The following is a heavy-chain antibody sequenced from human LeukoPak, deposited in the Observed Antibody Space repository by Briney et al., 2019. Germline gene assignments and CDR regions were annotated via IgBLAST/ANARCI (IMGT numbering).Heavy chain of an antibody. J-gene: IGHJ3*02. D-gene: IGHD3-22*01. CDR1: GGSITSHY. V-gene: IGHV4-59*08. CDR2: SYYSGRT. Sequence: SETLSLTCTVSGGSITSHYWSWIRQAPGKGLEWIGVSYYSGRTKYNPSLQSRVTISLDTSEKKFSLEVTSVTAADTAVYYCTRLLDNDSSGDPDTFDMWGQGTVATVSS. CDR3: TRLLDNDSSGDPDTFDM.